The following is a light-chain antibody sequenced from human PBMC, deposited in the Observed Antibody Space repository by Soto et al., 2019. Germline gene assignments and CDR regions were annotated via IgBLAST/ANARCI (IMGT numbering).Light chain of an antibody. CDR2: DVS. J-gene: IGLJ1*01. CDR1: NSDVGGYNY. V-gene: IGLV2-14*01. CDR3: SSYTSSSTLV. Sequence: QSALVQPASVSGSAGQSITISCTGTNSDVGGYNYVSWYQQHPGKAPKLMIYDVSNRPSGVSNRFSGSKSGDTASLTISGLQAEDEADYYCSSYTSSSTLVFGTGTKVT.